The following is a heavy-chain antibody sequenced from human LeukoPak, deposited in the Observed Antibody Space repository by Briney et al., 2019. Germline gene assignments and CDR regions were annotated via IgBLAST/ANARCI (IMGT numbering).Heavy chain of an antibody. CDR2: INWNGGST. Sequence: GALGLSCGSSGFTFDENGMSWVRQASRKGVEWVSGINWNGGSTGYGDSVKGRFTISRDNAKKSLFLQMNSLRAEDTALYYCAGGDRNGWYFDLWGRGTLVTVSS. CDR1: GFTFDENG. V-gene: IGHV3-20*04. CDR3: AGGDRNGWYFDL. J-gene: IGHJ2*01. D-gene: IGHD2-15*01.